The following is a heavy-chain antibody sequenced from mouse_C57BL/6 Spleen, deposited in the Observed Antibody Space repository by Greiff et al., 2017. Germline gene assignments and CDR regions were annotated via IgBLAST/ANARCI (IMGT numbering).Heavy chain of an antibody. V-gene: IGHV1-61*01. CDR1: GYTFTSYW. CDR3: ARGRGGGAFDY. J-gene: IGHJ2*01. Sequence: QVQLQQPGAELVRPGSSVKLSCKASGYTFTSYWMDWVKQRPGQGLEWIGNIYPSDSETHYNQKFKDKATLTVDKSSSTAYMQLSSLTSEDSAVYYFARGRGGGAFDYWGQGTTLTVSS. CDR2: IYPSDSET.